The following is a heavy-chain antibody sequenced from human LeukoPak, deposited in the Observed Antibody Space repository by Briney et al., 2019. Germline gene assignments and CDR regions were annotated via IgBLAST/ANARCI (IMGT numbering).Heavy chain of an antibody. CDR3: ARDYSYGFLN. CDR2: ISYDGSNK. J-gene: IGHJ4*02. Sequence: GGSLRLSCAASGFTFSSYAMRWVRQAPGKGLEWVAVISYDGSNKYYADSVKGRFTISRDNAKNSLYLQMNSLRAEDTAVYYCARDYSYGFLNWGQGTLVTVSS. D-gene: IGHD5-18*01. CDR1: GFTFSSYA. V-gene: IGHV3-30-3*01.